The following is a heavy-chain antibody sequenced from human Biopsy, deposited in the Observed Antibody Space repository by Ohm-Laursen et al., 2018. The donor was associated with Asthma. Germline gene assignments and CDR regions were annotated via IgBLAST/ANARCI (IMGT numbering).Heavy chain of an antibody. V-gene: IGHV3-21*01. D-gene: IGHD5-12*01. J-gene: IGHJ4*02. Sequence: GSLRLSCTASGFTFSTYSMNWVRQAPGKGLEWVSSISSTSTYIYYADSVKGRFTISRDNAKSSLYLQMNSLRAEDTAVYYCSRDRGESGYDFGRYDYWGQGTLVTVSS. CDR1: GFTFSTYS. CDR3: SRDRGESGYDFGRYDY. CDR2: ISSTSTYI.